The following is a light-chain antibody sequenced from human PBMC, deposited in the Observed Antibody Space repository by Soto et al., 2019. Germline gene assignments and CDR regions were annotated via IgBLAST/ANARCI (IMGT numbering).Light chain of an antibody. CDR1: SSDVGYYNH. CDR2: EVS. J-gene: IGLJ2*01. Sequence: QSALTQPASVSGSPGQSITISCTGTSSDVGYYNHVSWYQQYPGKAPKLMIYEVSDRPSGVSNRFSGSKSVNTASLTISGLQAEDAADYYCSSFKTSESWVFGGGTQLTVL. V-gene: IGLV2-14*01. CDR3: SSFKTSESWV.